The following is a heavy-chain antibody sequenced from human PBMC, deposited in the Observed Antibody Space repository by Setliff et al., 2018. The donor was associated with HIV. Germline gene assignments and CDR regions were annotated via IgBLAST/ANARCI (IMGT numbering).Heavy chain of an antibody. CDR1: GYTFTSYY. CDR2: INPSGGST. Sequence: ASVKVSCKASGYTFTSYYMHWVRQAPGQGLQWMGIINPSGGSTTYAQKFQGRVTTTRDTSTTTIFMELSSLRSEDTAVYYCARDGYYNFWSGYGYYYYYMDVWGKGTTVTVSS. V-gene: IGHV1-46*01. CDR3: ARDGYYNFWSGYGYYYYYMDV. J-gene: IGHJ6*03. D-gene: IGHD3-3*01.